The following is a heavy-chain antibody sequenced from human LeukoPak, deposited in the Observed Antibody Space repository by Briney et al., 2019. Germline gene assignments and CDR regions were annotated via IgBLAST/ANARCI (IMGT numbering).Heavy chain of an antibody. CDR3: ARRIAVAGTNLPGAAFDI. V-gene: IGHV4-39*01. J-gene: IGHJ3*02. D-gene: IGHD6-19*01. CDR2: IYYSGST. Sequence: PSETLSLTCTVSGDSVSSSSYYWGWTRQPPGKGLEWIGSIYYSGSTYYNPSLKSRVTISIDTSKNQFSLKLSSVTAAETAIYYCARRIAVAGTNLPGAAFDIWGQGTMVTVSS. CDR1: GDSVSSSSYY.